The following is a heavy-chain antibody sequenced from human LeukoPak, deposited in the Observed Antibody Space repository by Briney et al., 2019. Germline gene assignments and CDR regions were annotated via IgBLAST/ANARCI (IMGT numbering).Heavy chain of an antibody. J-gene: IGHJ6*02. Sequence: SETLSLTCTVSGDSIGSYFWSWIRQSPGKGLEWIGHIYHSGSTNYNPSLKSRVTISIDTSKNQFSLKLTSVTSADTAVYYCARDGPAYTSRWYDYYYGLDVWGQGTTVTVSS. CDR3: ARDGPAYTSRWYDYYYGLDV. CDR2: IYHSGST. D-gene: IGHD2-2*01. CDR1: GDSIGSYF. V-gene: IGHV4-59*01.